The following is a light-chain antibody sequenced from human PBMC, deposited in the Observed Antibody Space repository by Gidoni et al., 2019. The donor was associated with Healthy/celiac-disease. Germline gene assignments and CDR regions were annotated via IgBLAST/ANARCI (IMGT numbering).Light chain of an antibody. V-gene: IGKV1-9*01. CDR3: QQLNSYPPYT. CDR2: AAS. CDR1: QGISSY. J-gene: IGKJ2*01. Sequence: IQLTQSPSSLSASVEDRVTITCRASQGISSYLAWYQQKPGKAPKLLIYAASTLQSGVPSRFSGSGSGTDFTLTISSLQPEDFATYYCQQLNSYPPYTFGQGTKLEIK.